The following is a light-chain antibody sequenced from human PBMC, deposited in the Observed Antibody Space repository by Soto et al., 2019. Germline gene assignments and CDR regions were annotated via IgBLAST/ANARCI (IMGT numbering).Light chain of an antibody. V-gene: IGKV1D-12*01. J-gene: IGKJ5*01. CDR3: QQADRFPIT. Sequence: ASQSIGSWVDLFTQKXGKAHKLLIYDSSXLESGVPSRFSGSGSGTEFTLTINSLEPEDFASYYCQQADRFPITFGEGTRLEIK. CDR1: QSIGSW. CDR2: DSS.